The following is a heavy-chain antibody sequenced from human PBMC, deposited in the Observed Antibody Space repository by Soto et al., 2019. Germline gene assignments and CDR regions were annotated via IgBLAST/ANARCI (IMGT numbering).Heavy chain of an antibody. CDR3: ARDGRYYDSSGYPGVPYYYGMDV. CDR2: IIPIVGTA. J-gene: IGHJ6*02. CDR1: GGIFSSYA. V-gene: IGHV1-69*05. Sequence: GASVKVSCKASGGIFSSYAISWVRHAPGQGLEWMGGIIPIVGTANYAQKFQGRVNMTRDTSTSTVYMELSSLRSEDTAVYYCARDGRYYDSSGYPGVPYYYGMDVWGQGTTVTVSS. D-gene: IGHD3-22*01.